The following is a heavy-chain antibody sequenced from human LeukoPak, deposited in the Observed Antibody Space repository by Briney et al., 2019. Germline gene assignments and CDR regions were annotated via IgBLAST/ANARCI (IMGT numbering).Heavy chain of an antibody. J-gene: IGHJ4*02. D-gene: IGHD1-1*01. CDR2: ISYDGSNK. Sequence: GGSLRLSCAASGFTFSSYGMHWVRQTPGKGLEWVAVISYDGSNKYYADSVKGRFTISRDNSKNTLYLQMNSLRAEDTAVYYCAKDRTQLDYWGQGTLVTVSS. CDR3: AKDRTQLDY. V-gene: IGHV3-30*18. CDR1: GFTFSSYG.